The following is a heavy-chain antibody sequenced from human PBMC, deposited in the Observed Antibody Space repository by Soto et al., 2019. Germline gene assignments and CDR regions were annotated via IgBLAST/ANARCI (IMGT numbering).Heavy chain of an antibody. CDR3: ARDVGLQHDTGYYDFWSGKNNWFDP. V-gene: IGHV4-59*11. CDR1: GGSISGHY. D-gene: IGHD3-3*01. CDR2: ISYSGST. Sequence: PSETLSLTCTVSGGSISGHYWSWIRQPPGKGLQYIGYISYSGSTNYNPSLKSRVTISVDTSNNQFSLRLSSVTAADTAVYYCARDVGLQHDTGYYDFWSGKNNWFDPWGQGILVTVS. J-gene: IGHJ5*02.